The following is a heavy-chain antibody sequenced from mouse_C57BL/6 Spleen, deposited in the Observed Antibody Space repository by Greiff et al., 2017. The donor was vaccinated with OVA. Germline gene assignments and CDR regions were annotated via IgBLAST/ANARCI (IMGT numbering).Heavy chain of an antibody. J-gene: IGHJ2*01. D-gene: IGHD2-1*01. CDR1: GFTFSSYA. V-gene: IGHV5-4*01. CDR2: ISDGGSYT. CDR3: ARDQNGNYPNFDY. Sequence: EVKVVESGGGLVKPGGSLKLSCAASGFTFSSYAMSWVRQTPEKRLEWVATISDGGSYTYYPDNVKGRFTISRDNAKNNLYLQMSHLKSEDTAMYYCARDQNGNYPNFDYWGQGTTLTVSS.